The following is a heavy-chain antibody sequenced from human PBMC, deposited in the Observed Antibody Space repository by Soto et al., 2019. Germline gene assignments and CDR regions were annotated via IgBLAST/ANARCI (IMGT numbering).Heavy chain of an antibody. CDR2: IDLTGRT. V-gene: IGHV4-30-4*08. D-gene: IGHD6-19*01. Sequence: QVQLQESGPGLVTPSQTLSLTCTVSGGSISSGDCYWSWIRQPPGKALEWIGYIDLTGRTYYNPSLKSRLAVSVDTSKNQFSLTLSSVTAADTAVYFCARFSSLDKDYVVDVWGQGTMVTVSS. CDR3: ARFSSLDKDYVVDV. CDR1: GGSISSGDCY. J-gene: IGHJ6*02.